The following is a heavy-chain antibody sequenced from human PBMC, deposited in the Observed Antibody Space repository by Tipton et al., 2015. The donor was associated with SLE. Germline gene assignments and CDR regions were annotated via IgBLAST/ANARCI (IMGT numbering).Heavy chain of an antibody. CDR2: ISYDGSNK. CDR1: GFIFSNYG. CDR3: AKGEAGFRSHYHGMDV. D-gene: IGHD3-3*01. Sequence: SLRLSCAASGFIFSNYGMYWVRQAPGKGLEWVAVISYDGSNKYYRDSVKGRFTISRDNSKNTLYLQMNSLRDEDTAVYYCAKGEAGFRSHYHGMDVWGQGTTVTVSS. V-gene: IGHV3-30*18. J-gene: IGHJ6*02.